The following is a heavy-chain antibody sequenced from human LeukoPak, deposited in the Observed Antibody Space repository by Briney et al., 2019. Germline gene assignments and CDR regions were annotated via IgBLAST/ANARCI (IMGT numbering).Heavy chain of an antibody. V-gene: IGHV4-30-4*08. CDR1: GGSISSYY. J-gene: IGHJ5*02. CDR3: ARRITIFGVVYWFDP. D-gene: IGHD3-3*01. Sequence: KTSQTLSLTCTVSGGSISSYYWSWIRQPPGKGLEWIGYIYYSGSTYYNPSLKSRVTISVDTSKNQFSLKLSSVTAADTAVYYCARRITIFGVVYWFDPWGQGTLVTVSS. CDR2: IYYSGST.